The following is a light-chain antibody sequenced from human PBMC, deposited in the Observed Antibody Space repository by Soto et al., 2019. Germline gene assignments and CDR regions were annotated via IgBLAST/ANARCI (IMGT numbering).Light chain of an antibody. Sequence: EIVLTQSPATLSLSPGERATLSCRASQTVGNYLAWYQQKPGQAPRLLIYDASSRATGVPARFSGSGSGTAFTLTIRSLEPEDFAVYYCQQRKNRVTFGPGTTVDIK. CDR2: DAS. CDR3: QQRKNRVT. J-gene: IGKJ3*01. V-gene: IGKV3-11*01. CDR1: QTVGNY.